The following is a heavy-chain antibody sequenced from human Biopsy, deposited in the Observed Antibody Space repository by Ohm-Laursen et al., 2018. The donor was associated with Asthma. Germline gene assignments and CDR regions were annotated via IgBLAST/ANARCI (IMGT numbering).Heavy chain of an antibody. CDR1: GGSVSTGSYY. CDR2: IYYTGSD. CDR3: ARGPNYHGSGRAPIGMDV. V-gene: IGHV4-61*01. J-gene: IGHJ6*02. D-gene: IGHD3-10*01. Sequence: TLSLTCTVSGGSVSTGSYYWSWIRQPPGKGLEWLGYIYYTGSDNYNPSLKSRVTISVDTSRNQFSLRLNSVTAADTAVYYCARGPNYHGSGRAPIGMDVWGQGTTVTVSS.